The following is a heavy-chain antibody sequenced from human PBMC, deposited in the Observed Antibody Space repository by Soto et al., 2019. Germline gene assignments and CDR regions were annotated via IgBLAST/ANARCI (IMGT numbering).Heavy chain of an antibody. CDR3: ARTSRFDC. CDR1: CGSFSSYY. V-gene: IGHV4-34*01. CDR2: INHSGST. J-gene: IGHJ4*02. D-gene: IGHD6-6*01. Sequence: QVQLQQWGAGLLKPSETLSLTCAVYCGSFSSYYWSWIRQPPGKGLEWIGEINHSGSTNYNPSLKSRVTMSVDTSKNQFSLKLSSVTAADTAVYYCARTSRFDCWGLGTLVTVSS.